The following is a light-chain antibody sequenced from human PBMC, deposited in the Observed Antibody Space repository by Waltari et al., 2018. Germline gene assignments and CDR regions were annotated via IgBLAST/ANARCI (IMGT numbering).Light chain of an antibody. CDR2: KDN. Sequence: SYELTQPPSVSVSTGQTARITCSGNALPNQYGNWYQQKPGQAPVVVIYKDNKRPSGIPERFSGSSSGTTVTLTISGVQAEDEADYYCQSADSSGSYEVFGTGTKVSVL. V-gene: IGLV3-25*03. J-gene: IGLJ1*01. CDR1: ALPNQY. CDR3: QSADSSGSYEV.